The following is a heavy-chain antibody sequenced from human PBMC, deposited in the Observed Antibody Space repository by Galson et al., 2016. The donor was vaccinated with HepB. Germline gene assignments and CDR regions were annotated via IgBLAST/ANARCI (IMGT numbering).Heavy chain of an antibody. J-gene: IGHJ6*02. V-gene: IGHV1-18*01. CDR1: GYTLTTYG. Sequence: SVKVSCKASGYTLTTYGVSWVRQAPGQGLEWMGWISAYNGNTNYAQNLQGRVTMTTDTSTSPAYMELRSLRSDDTAVYYCARVGVRCSGTSCYFDGMDVWGQGTTVTVSS. CDR3: ARVGVRCSGTSCYFDGMDV. D-gene: IGHD2-2*01. CDR2: ISAYNGNT.